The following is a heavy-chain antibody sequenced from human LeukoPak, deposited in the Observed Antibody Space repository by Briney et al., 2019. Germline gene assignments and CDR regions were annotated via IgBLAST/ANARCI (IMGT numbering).Heavy chain of an antibody. CDR1: GYTFTGYY. Sequence: ASVKVSCKSSGYTFTGYYIHWVRQAPGQGLEWMGWINPNNGGTKYVQKFQGRVTMTRDTSISTAYTELSRLRSDDTAVYYCARAYCGGDCYQRSDFDYWGQGTLVTVSS. V-gene: IGHV1-2*02. J-gene: IGHJ4*02. D-gene: IGHD2-21*02. CDR2: INPNNGGT. CDR3: ARAYCGGDCYQRSDFDY.